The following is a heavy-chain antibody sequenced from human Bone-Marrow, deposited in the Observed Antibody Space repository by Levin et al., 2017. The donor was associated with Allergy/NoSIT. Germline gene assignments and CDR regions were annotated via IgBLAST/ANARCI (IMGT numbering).Heavy chain of an antibody. CDR2: IIPIFGTA. CDR3: ARELVGGSIAARDAFDI. D-gene: IGHD6-6*01. CDR1: GGTFSSYA. V-gene: IGHV1-69*13. J-gene: IGHJ3*02. Sequence: SVKVSCKASGGTFSSYAISWVRQAPGQGLEWMGGIIPIFGTANYAQKFQGRVTITADESTSTAYMELSSLRSEDTAVYYCARELVGGSIAARDAFDIWGQGTMVTVSS.